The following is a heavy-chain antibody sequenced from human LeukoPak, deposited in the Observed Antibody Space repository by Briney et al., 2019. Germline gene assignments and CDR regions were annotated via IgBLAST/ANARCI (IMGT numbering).Heavy chain of an antibody. CDR3: ARAVITYFDY. CDR2: INSDGSNA. Sequence: PGGSLRLSCAASGFTFSSYWMHWVRQAPGKGLVWVSRINSDGSNATYADSVKGRFTISRDNAKNTLYLQMNSLRAEDTAVYYCARAVITYFDYWGQGTLVTVSS. D-gene: IGHD3-16*02. V-gene: IGHV3-74*01. CDR1: GFTFSSYW. J-gene: IGHJ4*02.